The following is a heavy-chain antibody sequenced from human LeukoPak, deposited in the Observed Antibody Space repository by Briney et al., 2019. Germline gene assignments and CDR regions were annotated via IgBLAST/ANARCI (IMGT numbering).Heavy chain of an antibody. CDR2: IYTSGST. D-gene: IGHD6-19*01. J-gene: IGHJ4*02. CDR1: GGSISSSSYY. CDR3: AREESGWYRGRDY. Sequence: SETLSLTCTVSGGSISSSSYYWSWIRQPAGKGLEWIGRIYTSGSTNYNPSLKSRVTISVDTSKNQFSLKLSSVTAADTAVYYCAREESGWYRGRDYWGQGTLVTVSS. V-gene: IGHV4-61*02.